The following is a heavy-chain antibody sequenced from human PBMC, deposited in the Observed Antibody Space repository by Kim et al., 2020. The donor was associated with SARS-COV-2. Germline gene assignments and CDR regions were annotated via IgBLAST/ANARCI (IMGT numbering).Heavy chain of an antibody. Sequence: SVKGRFTISRDNSKNTLYLQMNRLRAEDTAVYYCAKGAVRYYDSSGPFDYWGQGTLVTVSS. D-gene: IGHD3-22*01. V-gene: IGHV3-23*01. J-gene: IGHJ4*02. CDR3: AKGAVRYYDSSGPFDY.